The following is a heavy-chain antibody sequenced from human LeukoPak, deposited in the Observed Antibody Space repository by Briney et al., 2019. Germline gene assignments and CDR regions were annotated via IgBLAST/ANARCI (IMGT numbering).Heavy chain of an antibody. CDR3: AATTRSYYYYYYMDV. Sequence: TSVKVSCKGSGFTFTSSAMQWVRQARGQRLEWIGWIVVGSGNTNYAQKFQERVTITRDMSTSTAYMELSSLRSEDTAVYYCAATTRSYYYYYYMDVWGKGTTVTVSS. CDR2: IVVGSGNT. D-gene: IGHD2-2*01. V-gene: IGHV1-58*02. CDR1: GFTFTSSA. J-gene: IGHJ6*03.